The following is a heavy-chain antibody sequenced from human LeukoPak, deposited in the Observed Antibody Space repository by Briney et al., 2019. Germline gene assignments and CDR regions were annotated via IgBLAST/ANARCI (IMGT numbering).Heavy chain of an antibody. J-gene: IGHJ5*02. CDR2: IKGRAYGGTT. V-gene: IGHV3-49*04. D-gene: IGHD3-10*01. Sequence: PGGSLRLSCTASGFKFDDYDMSWVRQAPGKGLEWVGLIKGRAYGGTTEYATSVKGTFTISRDNSKSIVYLQMNSLKVEDTAVYYCARRNRSGVRGVMFDHWGQGTLVTVAS. CDR3: ARRNRSGVRGVMFDH. CDR1: GFKFDDYD.